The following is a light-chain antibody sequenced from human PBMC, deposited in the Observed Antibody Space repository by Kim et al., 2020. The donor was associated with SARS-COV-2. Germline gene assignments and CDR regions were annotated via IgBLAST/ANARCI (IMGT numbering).Light chain of an antibody. CDR3: MQSTQFPIS. CDR1: QSLLHSDGKSY. CDR2: EVA. V-gene: IGKV2D-29*01. J-gene: IGKJ2*03. Sequence: QPASISCKSSQSLLHSDGKSYLHWYLQQPGQPPQLLIYEVANRCSGVPDSVSGSGSGTDFTLKISRVEAEDAGVYYCMQSTQFPISFGQGTKLEI.